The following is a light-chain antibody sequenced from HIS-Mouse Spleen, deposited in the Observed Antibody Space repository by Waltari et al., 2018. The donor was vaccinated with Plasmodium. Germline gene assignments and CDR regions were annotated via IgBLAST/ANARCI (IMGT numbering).Light chain of an antibody. CDR1: ALPKKY. CDR2: EDS. CDR3: YSTDSSGNHRV. J-gene: IGLJ3*02. V-gene: IGLV3-10*01. Sequence: SYELTQPHSVSVSPGQTARITCSGDALPKKYAYWYQQKSGQAPVLVIYEDSKRPAGNPERFSGSSSWTMATLTISGAQVEDEADYYCYSTDSSGNHRVFGGGTKLTVL.